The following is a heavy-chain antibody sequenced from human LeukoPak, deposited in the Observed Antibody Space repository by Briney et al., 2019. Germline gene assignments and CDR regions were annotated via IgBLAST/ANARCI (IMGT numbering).Heavy chain of an antibody. Sequence: ASVKVSCKASGYTFTSYGISWVRQAPGQGLEWMGWISAYNGNTNYAQKLQGRVTMTTDTSTSTAYMELRSLRSDDTAVYYCARHRLELRDSGSLFDYWGQGTLVTVSS. D-gene: IGHD1-7*01. CDR2: ISAYNGNT. CDR3: ARHRLELRDSGSLFDY. J-gene: IGHJ4*02. CDR1: GYTFTSYG. V-gene: IGHV1-18*01.